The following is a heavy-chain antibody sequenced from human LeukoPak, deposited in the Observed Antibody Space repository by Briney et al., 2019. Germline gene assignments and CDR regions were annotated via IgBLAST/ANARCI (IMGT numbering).Heavy chain of an antibody. J-gene: IGHJ4*02. CDR1: GGSITSYY. CDR3: AREGGATYCSGGSCYWVY. CDR2: IYITGST. V-gene: IGHV4-4*07. Sequence: SETLSLACTVSGGSITSYYWSWIRQSAGKGLEWIGRIYITGSTTYNPSLKSRVTMSLDTSKNQFSLKLSSVTAADTAVYYCAREGGATYCSGGSCYWVYWGQGTLVTVSS. D-gene: IGHD2-15*01.